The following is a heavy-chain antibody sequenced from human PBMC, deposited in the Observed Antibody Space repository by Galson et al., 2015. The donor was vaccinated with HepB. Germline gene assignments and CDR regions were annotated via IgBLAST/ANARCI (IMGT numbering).Heavy chain of an antibody. CDR1: ALTFCRYS. CDR2: PTYDGREV. J-gene: IGHJ3*02. Sequence: SPRPVSSASALTFCRYSMLGVRQPPGHRLEWDANPTYDGREVFYVVSVKGRFPISRDNAKNSLYLQMNRLRAEDTSVYYCARDSGGYYHAFDIWGQGTMATVSS. V-gene: IGHV3-7*01. CDR3: ARDSGGYYHAFDI. D-gene: IGHD3-22*01.